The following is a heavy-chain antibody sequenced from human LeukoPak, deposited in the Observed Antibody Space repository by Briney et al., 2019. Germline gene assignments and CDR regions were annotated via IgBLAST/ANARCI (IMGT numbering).Heavy chain of an antibody. CDR2: ITGSGGNT. Sequence: GGSLRLYCAASGFSFSNYAMSWVRQAPGKGLEWVSAITGSGGNTYYADSVKGRFTISRDNSKNTVFLQMNSLRAEDTAVYYCAKWGDYDVLTGYYVSDYWGQGTLVTVSS. V-gene: IGHV3-23*01. CDR1: GFSFSNYA. CDR3: AKWGDYDVLTGYYVSDY. D-gene: IGHD3-9*01. J-gene: IGHJ4*02.